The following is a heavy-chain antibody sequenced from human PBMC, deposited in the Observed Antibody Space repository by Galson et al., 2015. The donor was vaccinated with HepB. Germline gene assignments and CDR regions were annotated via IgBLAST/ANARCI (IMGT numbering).Heavy chain of an antibody. V-gene: IGHV1-18*01. CDR2: ISPYHGNT. J-gene: IGHJ4*02. CDR3: ARVRWGVTMVHNEEDY. Sequence: SVKVSCKASGYTFTSYGITWVRQAPGQGLEWMGWISPYHGNTNYAQKLQGRVTMTTDTSTTTAYMELRSLRSDDTAVYYYARVRWGVTMVHNEEDYWGQGTLVTVSS. CDR1: GYTFTSYG. D-gene: IGHD3-10*01.